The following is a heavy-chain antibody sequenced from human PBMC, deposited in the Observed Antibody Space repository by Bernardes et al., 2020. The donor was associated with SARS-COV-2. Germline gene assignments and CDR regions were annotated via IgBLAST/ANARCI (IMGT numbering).Heavy chain of an antibody. CDR1: GFTFSSYA. V-gene: IGHV3-30-3*01. CDR2: ISYDGSNK. J-gene: IGHJ4*02. CDR3: ANHMTTVTTGVY. D-gene: IGHD4-17*01. Sequence: GGSLRLSCAASGFTFSSYAMHWVRQAPGKGLEWVAVISYDGSNKYYADSVKGRFTISRDNSKNTLYLQMNSLRAEDTAVYYCANHMTTVTTGVYWGQGTLVTVSS.